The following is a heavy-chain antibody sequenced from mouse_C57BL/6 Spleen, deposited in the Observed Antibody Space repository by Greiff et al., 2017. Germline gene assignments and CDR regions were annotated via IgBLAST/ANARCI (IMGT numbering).Heavy chain of an antibody. V-gene: IGHV1-54*01. CDR2: INPGSGGT. Sequence: QVQLQQSGAELVRPGTSVKVSCKASGYAFTNYLIEWVKQRPGQGLEWIGVINPGSGGTNYNEKFKGKATLTSDKSSSTAYMQLSSLTSEDSAVYFCARDGSSYYWYFDVWGTGTTVTVSS. CDR1: GYAFTNYL. J-gene: IGHJ1*03. D-gene: IGHD1-1*01. CDR3: ARDGSSYYWYFDV.